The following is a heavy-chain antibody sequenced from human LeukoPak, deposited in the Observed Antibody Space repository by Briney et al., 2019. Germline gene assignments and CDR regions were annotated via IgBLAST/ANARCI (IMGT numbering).Heavy chain of an antibody. J-gene: IGHJ4*02. CDR2: IYPADSDT. CDR3: TRLISRGSDYNYVDD. Sequence: GESLKISCKGSGYRFTNYHLGWVRQMPGKGLEWMGIIYPADSDTRYRPTFRGQVTISVDKSINTAYLQWSSLKASDTAMYYCTRLISRGSDYNYVDDWGQGTLITVSS. CDR1: GYRFTNYH. V-gene: IGHV5-51*01. D-gene: IGHD5-24*01.